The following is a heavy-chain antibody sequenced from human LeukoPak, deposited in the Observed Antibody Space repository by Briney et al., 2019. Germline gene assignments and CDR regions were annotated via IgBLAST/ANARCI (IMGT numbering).Heavy chain of an antibody. D-gene: IGHD6-6*01. J-gene: IGHJ4*02. CDR1: GFTFSSYA. CDR3: VKGPRPHADY. CDR2: ISGSGGST. Sequence: PGGSLRLSCAASGFTFSSYAMSWVRQAPGKGLEWVSAISGSGGSTCYADSVKGRFTISRDNPKNTLYLQMNSLRAEDTAVYYCVKGPRPHADYWGQGTLVTVSS. V-gene: IGHV3-23*01.